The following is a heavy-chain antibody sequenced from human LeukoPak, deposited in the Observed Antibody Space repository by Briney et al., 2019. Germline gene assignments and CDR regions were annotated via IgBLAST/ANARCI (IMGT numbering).Heavy chain of an antibody. Sequence: PSETLSLTCTVSGGSISSHYWSWIRQPPGKTLEWIGYIYYSGSTYYNPSLKSRVTISVDTSKNQFSLKLTSVTAADTAVYYCARRGDYEFDSWGQGTLVTVSS. CDR2: IYYSGST. CDR1: GGSISSHY. D-gene: IGHD4-17*01. V-gene: IGHV4-59*04. CDR3: ARRGDYEFDS. J-gene: IGHJ4*02.